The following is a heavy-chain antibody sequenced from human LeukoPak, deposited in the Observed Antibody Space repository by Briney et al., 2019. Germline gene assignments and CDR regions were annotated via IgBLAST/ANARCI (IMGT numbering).Heavy chain of an antibody. J-gene: IGHJ4*02. CDR1: GDTFTSYG. CDR3: ARGDGYCSGGSCMIFDY. V-gene: IGHV1-18*01. CDR2: ISAYNGNT. D-gene: IGHD2-15*01. Sequence: ASVKVSCKASGDTFTSYGISWVRQAPGQGLEWMGWISAYNGNTNYAQKLQGRVTMTTDTSTSTGYMELRSLRSDDTAVYYCARGDGYCSGGSCMIFDYWGQGTLVTVSS.